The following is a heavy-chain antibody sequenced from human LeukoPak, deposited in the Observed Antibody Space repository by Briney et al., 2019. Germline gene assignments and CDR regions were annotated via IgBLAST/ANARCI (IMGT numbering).Heavy chain of an antibody. CDR1: GFTFSSYA. Sequence: GGSLRLSCAASGFTFSSYAMSWVRQAPGKGLEWVAVISYDGSNKYYADSVKGRFTISRDNSKNTLYLQMNSLRAEDTAVYYCARASFEHYGMDVWGQGTTVTVSS. CDR2: ISYDGSNK. V-gene: IGHV3-30*04. J-gene: IGHJ6*02. D-gene: IGHD2/OR15-2a*01. CDR3: ARASFEHYGMDV.